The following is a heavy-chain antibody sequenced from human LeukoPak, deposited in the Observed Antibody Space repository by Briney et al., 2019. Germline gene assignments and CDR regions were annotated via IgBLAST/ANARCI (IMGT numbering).Heavy chain of an antibody. D-gene: IGHD6-19*01. CDR3: ETQPAERLVRGIFDY. V-gene: IGHV1-2*02. CDR2: LNPKTGAV. J-gene: IGHJ4*02. CDR1: GYTFTDYY. Sequence: ASVKVSCKTSGYTFTDYYIHWLRQAPGQGPEWLGWLNPKTGAVHYTQKSQGRVTMTRDTSINIAYMELSGLTSDDTAVFYCETQPAERLVRGIFDYWGQGTLVTVSS.